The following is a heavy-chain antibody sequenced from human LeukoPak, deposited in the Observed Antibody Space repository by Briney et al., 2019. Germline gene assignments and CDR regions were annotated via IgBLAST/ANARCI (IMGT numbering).Heavy chain of an antibody. D-gene: IGHD4-17*01. Sequence: GALRLSCAASGFTFSSYSMNWVRQAPGKGLEWVSSISSSSSYIYYADSVKGRFTISRDNAKNSLYLQMNSLRAEDTAVYYCARNRDGDYGMDVWGQGTTVTVSS. CDR3: ARNRDGDYGMDV. V-gene: IGHV3-21*01. CDR2: ISSSSSYI. J-gene: IGHJ6*02. CDR1: GFTFSSYS.